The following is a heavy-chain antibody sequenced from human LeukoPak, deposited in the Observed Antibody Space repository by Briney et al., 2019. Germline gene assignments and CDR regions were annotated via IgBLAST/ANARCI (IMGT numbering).Heavy chain of an antibody. CDR2: ISGSGGST. CDR1: GGSISSYY. CDR3: AKEVGDSSSWSDAFDI. D-gene: IGHD6-13*01. V-gene: IGHV3-23*01. J-gene: IGHJ3*02. Sequence: QPSETLSLTCTVSGGSISSYYWSWVRQAPGKGLEWVSAISGSGGSTYYADSVKGRFTISRDNSKNTLYLQMNSLRAEDTAVYYCAKEVGDSSSWSDAFDIWGQGTMVTVSS.